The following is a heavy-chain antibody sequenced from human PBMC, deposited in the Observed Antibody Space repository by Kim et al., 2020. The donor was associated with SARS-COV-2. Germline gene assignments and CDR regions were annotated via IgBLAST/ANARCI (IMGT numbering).Heavy chain of an antibody. CDR2: P. CDR3: ARDTRSSWYNY. D-gene: IGHD6-13*01. Sequence: PTYAPGFTGRFVFSLDTSVSTAYLQISSLKAEDTAVYYCARDTRSSWYNYWGQGTLVTVSS. J-gene: IGHJ4*02. V-gene: IGHV7-4-1*02.